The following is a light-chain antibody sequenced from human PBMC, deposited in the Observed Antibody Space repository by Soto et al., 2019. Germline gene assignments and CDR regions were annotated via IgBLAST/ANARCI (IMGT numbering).Light chain of an antibody. Sequence: EIQMTQSPSTLSASVGDRFTITCLASQSISSWLAWYQQKPGKAPKLLIYDASSLESGVTSRFSGSGSGTEFTLTISSLQPDDFATYYCQPYNSYSEAFGPGTKVDIK. V-gene: IGKV1-5*01. CDR1: QSISSW. J-gene: IGKJ1*01. CDR2: DAS. CDR3: QPYNSYSEA.